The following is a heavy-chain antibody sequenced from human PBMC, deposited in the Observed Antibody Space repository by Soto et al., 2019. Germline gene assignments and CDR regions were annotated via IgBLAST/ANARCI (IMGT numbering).Heavy chain of an antibody. CDR3: ARESRQQWLINFWTYYYGMDV. CDR2: IIPIFGTA. V-gene: IGHV1-69*13. J-gene: IGHJ6*02. D-gene: IGHD6-19*01. Sequence: ASVKVSCKASGGTFSSYAISWVRQAPGRGLEWMGGIIPIFGTANYAQKFQGRVTITADESTSTAYMELSSLRSEDTAVYYCARESRQQWLINFWTYYYGMDVWGQGTTFTSSS. CDR1: GGTFSSYA.